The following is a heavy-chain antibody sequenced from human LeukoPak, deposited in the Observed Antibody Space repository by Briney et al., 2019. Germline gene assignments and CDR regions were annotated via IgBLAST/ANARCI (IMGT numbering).Heavy chain of an antibody. Sequence: GGSLRLSCAASGFTFGNAWMSWVRQAPGKGLEWVGRIKSKTDGGTTDYAAPVKGRFTISRDDSKNTLYLQMNSLKTEDTAVYYCTTDFVVVTADPAGYWGQGTLVTVSS. J-gene: IGHJ4*02. CDR2: IKSKTDGGTT. V-gene: IGHV3-15*01. CDR3: TTDFVVVTADPAGY. D-gene: IGHD2-21*02. CDR1: GFTFGNAW.